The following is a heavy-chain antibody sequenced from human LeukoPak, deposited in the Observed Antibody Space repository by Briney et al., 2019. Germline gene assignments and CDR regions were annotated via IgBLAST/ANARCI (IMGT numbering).Heavy chain of an antibody. CDR1: GFTVSSNY. J-gene: IGHJ4*02. CDR2: IYSGGST. CDR3: ARRAGDYSHPYDY. V-gene: IGHV3-53*01. D-gene: IGHD3-22*01. Sequence: GGSLRLSCAASGFTVSSNYMSWVRQAPGKGLEWVSIIYSGGSTFYADSVKGRFTISRDNSKNTLYLQMNSLRAEDTAVYYCARRAGDYSHPYDYWGQGTLVTVSS.